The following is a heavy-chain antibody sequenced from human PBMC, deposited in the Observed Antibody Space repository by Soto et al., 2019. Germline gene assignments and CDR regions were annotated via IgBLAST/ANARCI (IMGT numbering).Heavy chain of an antibody. V-gene: IGHV5-51*01. J-gene: IGHJ5*02. CDR2: IYPSDSDT. Sequence: GESLKISCKGSGYSFTNYWIAWVRQMPGKGLEYMGIIYPSDSDTRYSPSFQGQVTISADKSISTAYLQWSSLKASDTAIYYCARHGFYGDYSSNYFDPWGKGTLVTVSS. D-gene: IGHD4-17*01. CDR1: GYSFTNYW. CDR3: ARHGFYGDYSSNYFDP.